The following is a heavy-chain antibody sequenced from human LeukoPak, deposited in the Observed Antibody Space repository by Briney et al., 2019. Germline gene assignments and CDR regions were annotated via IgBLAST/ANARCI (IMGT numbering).Heavy chain of an antibody. D-gene: IGHD5-18*01. Sequence: RASVKVSCKASGGTFSSYAISWVRQAPGQGLEWMGGIIPIFGTANYAQKFQGRVTITRDTSASTAYMELSSLRSEDTAVYYCARVIQLWSNWFDPWGQGTLVTVSS. J-gene: IGHJ5*02. CDR1: GGTFSSYA. CDR2: IIPIFGTA. V-gene: IGHV1-69*05. CDR3: ARVIQLWSNWFDP.